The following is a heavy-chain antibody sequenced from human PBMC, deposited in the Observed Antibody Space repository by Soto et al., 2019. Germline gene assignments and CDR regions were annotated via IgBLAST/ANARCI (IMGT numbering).Heavy chain of an antibody. Sequence: ESLKISCKGSGYSFTSYWVGWVRQMPGKGLDWIGIIYPGYSXXXXXXXFXXXXXXXSYXXIMXXXLXXXXXXXXYTAMYYCARGMDTINYWGQGTLVTVSS. V-gene: IGHV5-51*01. J-gene: IGHJ4*02. CDR1: GYSFTSYW. CDR2: IYPGYSXX. D-gene: IGHD5-18*01. CDR3: ARGMDTINY.